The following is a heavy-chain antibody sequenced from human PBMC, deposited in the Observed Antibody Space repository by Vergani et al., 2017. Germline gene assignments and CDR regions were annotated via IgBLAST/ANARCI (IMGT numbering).Heavy chain of an antibody. CDR1: GFTVSSNY. CDR2: IYSGGST. J-gene: IGHJ6*02. V-gene: IGHV3-53*04. Sequence: EVQLVESGGGLVQPGGSLRLSCAASGFTVSSNYMSWVRQAPGKVLEWVSVIYSGGSTYYADSVKGRFTISRHNSKNTLYLQMNSLRAEDTAVYYCARDRVDIVATTTYYYYYYGMDVWGQGTTVTVSS. CDR3: ARDRVDIVATTTYYYYYYGMDV. D-gene: IGHD5-12*01.